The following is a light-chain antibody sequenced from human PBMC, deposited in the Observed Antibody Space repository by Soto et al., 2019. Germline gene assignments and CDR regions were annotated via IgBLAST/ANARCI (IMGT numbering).Light chain of an antibody. CDR2: RVS. V-gene: IGKV3-20*01. CDR3: QQYGNLPIT. CDR1: PTITT. Sequence: EIVLTQSPGTLSLSPGERATLSCWASPTITTLAWYQRKPGQAPRLLIYRVSSRATGVPDRFSGSGSGTDYTLTISRLEPEDFAVYYCQQYGNLPITFGGGTKVDIK. J-gene: IGKJ4*01.